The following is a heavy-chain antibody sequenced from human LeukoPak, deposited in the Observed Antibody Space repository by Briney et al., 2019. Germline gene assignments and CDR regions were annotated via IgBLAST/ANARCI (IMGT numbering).Heavy chain of an antibody. CDR3: AREQGDGSLDY. V-gene: IGHV4-59*01. CDR2: IYNTGST. J-gene: IGHJ4*02. D-gene: IGHD5-24*01. CDR1: GGSIRSYY. Sequence: PSETLSLTCTVSGGSIRSYYWNWIRQPPGKGLEWIGYIYNTGSTNYNPSLKSRVTISVDTSKNQFSLKLSSVTAADTAVYYCAREQGDGSLDYWGQGTLVTVSS.